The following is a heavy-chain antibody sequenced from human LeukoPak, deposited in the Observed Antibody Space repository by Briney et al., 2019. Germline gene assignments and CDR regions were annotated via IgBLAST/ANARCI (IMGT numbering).Heavy chain of an antibody. CDR3: GREWAVDF. V-gene: IGHV3-7*01. Sequence: GGSLRLSCAASGFTLSKHWMTWVRQAPGKGLECVAIIKQDGSDKYYVNSVKGRFTISRDNAKNSLYLQMNSLRVEDTAVYYCGREWAVDFWGQGTLVTVSS. CDR1: GFTLSKHW. CDR2: IKQDGSDK. J-gene: IGHJ4*02.